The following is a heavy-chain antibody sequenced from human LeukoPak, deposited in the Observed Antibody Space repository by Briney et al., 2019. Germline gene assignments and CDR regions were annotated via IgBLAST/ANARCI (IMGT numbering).Heavy chain of an antibody. CDR1: GGSISSYY. CDR3: ARTQYSSSPRAYGMDV. D-gene: IGHD6-13*01. J-gene: IGHJ6*02. V-gene: IGHV4-59*08. CDR2: IYYSGST. Sequence: PSETLSLTCTVSGGSISSYYWSWIRQPPGQGLEWIGHIYYSGSTNYNPSLKSRVTISVDTSKNQFSLKLSSVTAADTAVYYCARTQYSSSPRAYGMDVWGQGTTVTVSS.